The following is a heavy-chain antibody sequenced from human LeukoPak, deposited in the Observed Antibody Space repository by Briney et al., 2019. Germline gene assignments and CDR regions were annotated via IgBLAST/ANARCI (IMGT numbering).Heavy chain of an antibody. CDR2: TYYRSKWSN. J-gene: IGHJ6*02. V-gene: IGHV6-1*01. Sequence: SQTLSLTCVISGDSVSSNSAAWNWIRQSPSRGLEWLGRTYYRSKWSNDYAVSVKSRITINPDTSKNQFSLQLNSVTPEDTAVYYCARTNYYYDSSAYFPSMDVWGQGTTVTVSS. D-gene: IGHD3-22*01. CDR1: GDSVSSNSAA. CDR3: ARTNYYYDSSAYFPSMDV.